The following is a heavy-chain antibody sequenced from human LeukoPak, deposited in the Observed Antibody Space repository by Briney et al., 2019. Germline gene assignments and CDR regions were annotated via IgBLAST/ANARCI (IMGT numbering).Heavy chain of an antibody. CDR1: GGSISSGGYY. Sequence: SETLSLTRTVSGGSISSGGYYWSWIRQHPGKGLEWIGYIYYSGSTYYNPSLKSRLTISVDTSKNQFSLKLSSVTAADTAVYYCARTTVVAKYFDYWGQGTLVTVSS. D-gene: IGHD4-23*01. V-gene: IGHV4-31*03. CDR2: IYYSGST. J-gene: IGHJ4*02. CDR3: ARTTVVAKYFDY.